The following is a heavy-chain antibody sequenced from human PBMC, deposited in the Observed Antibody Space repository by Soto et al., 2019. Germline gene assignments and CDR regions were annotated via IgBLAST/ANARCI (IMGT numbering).Heavy chain of an antibody. CDR3: ARLTYYYDSSGPKPDGNAFDI. V-gene: IGHV4-30-4*01. J-gene: IGHJ3*02. Sequence: SETLSLTCTVSGGSISSGDYYWSWIRQPPGKGLEWIGYIYYSGSTYYNPSLKSRVTISVDTSKNQFSLKLSSVTAADTAVYYCARLTYYYDSSGPKPDGNAFDIWGQGTMVTVSS. CDR1: GGSISSGDYY. CDR2: IYYSGST. D-gene: IGHD3-22*01.